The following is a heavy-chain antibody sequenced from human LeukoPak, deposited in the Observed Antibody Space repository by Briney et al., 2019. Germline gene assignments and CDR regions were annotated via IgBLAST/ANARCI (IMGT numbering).Heavy chain of an antibody. CDR2: ISAYNGNT. V-gene: IGHV1-18*01. J-gene: IGHJ3*02. CDR3: ARAIDYGGNSAFDI. CDR1: GYTFTSYG. D-gene: IGHD4-23*01. Sequence: GASVKVSCKASGYTFTSYGISWVRQAPGQGLEWMGWISAYNGNTNYALKLQGRVTMTTDTSTSTAYMELRSLRSDDTAVYYCARAIDYGGNSAFDIWGQGTMVTVSS.